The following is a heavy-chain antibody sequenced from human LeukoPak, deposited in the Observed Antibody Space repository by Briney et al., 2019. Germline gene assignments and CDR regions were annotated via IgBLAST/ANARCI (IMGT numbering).Heavy chain of an antibody. CDR3: AAKKNTISPFDP. J-gene: IGHJ5*02. CDR1: GGSISSYY. Sequence: SETLSLTCTVSGGSISSYYWSWIRQPAGKGLEWIGRIYTSGSTNYNPSLKSRVTMSVDTSKNQFSLKLSSVTAADTAVYYCAAKKNTISPFDPWGQGTLVTVSS. V-gene: IGHV4-4*07. CDR2: IYTSGST. D-gene: IGHD3-9*01.